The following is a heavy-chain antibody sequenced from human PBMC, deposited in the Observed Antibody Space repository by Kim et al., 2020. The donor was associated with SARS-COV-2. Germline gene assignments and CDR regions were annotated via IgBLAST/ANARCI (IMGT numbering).Heavy chain of an antibody. V-gene: IGHV3-15*01. Sequence: VKGRFTISRDDSKNTLYLQMNSLKTEDTAVYYCTTEDSSSWYPRKNWFDPWGQGILVTVSS. D-gene: IGHD6-13*01. CDR3: TTEDSSSWYPRKNWFDP. J-gene: IGHJ5*02.